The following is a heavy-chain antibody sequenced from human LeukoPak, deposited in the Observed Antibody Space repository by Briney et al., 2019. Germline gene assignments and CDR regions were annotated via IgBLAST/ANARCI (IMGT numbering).Heavy chain of an antibody. CDR3: ARGDYGDQGAFDI. D-gene: IGHD4-17*01. Sequence: SETLSLTCTVSGGSVSSGSYYWIWIRQPPGKGLEWIGYIYYSWSTNYNPSLKSRVTISVDTSKNQFSLKLSSVTAADTAVYYCARGDYGDQGAFDIWGQGTMVTVSS. J-gene: IGHJ3*02. CDR2: IYYSWST. CDR1: GGSVSSGSYY. V-gene: IGHV4-61*01.